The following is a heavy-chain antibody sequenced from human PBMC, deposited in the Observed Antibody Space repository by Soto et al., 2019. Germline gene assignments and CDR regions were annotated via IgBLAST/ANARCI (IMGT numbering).Heavy chain of an antibody. J-gene: IGHJ4*02. CDR2: IHHSGST. CDR3: ARRSDTTGYYRYYFDY. CDR1: GGSISTSNW. D-gene: IGHD3-22*01. V-gene: IGHV4-4*02. Sequence: SETLSLTCAVSGGSISTSNWWSWVRQPPGKGLEWIGEIHHSGSTYYNPSLQSRVTVSVDKSKNQFFLDLSYVTAADTAVYYCARRSDTTGYYRYYFDYWGQGTLVTVSS.